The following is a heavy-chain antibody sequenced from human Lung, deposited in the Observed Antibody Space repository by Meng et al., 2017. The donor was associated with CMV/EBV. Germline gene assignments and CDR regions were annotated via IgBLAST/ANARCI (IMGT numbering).Heavy chain of an antibody. V-gene: IGHV4-4*02. CDR1: GDSITNHNW. Sequence: QVALPESGPALVKPSETLSLTCAVSGDSITNHNWWAWVRQPPGKGLEWIGEIPHRGSSAYNPSLKSRVSMSIDKSKNQFSLKLTSVTAADTAVYHCLRRSGGSVWGQGTLVTVSS. CDR2: IPHRGSS. CDR3: LRRSGGSV. J-gene: IGHJ1*01. D-gene: IGHD3-10*01.